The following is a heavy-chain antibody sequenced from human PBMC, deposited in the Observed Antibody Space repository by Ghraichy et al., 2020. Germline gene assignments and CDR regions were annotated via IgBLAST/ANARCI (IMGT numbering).Heavy chain of an antibody. D-gene: IGHD2-8*02. CDR1: GDSITSGDYY. J-gene: IGHJ6*02. V-gene: IGHV4-31*03. Sequence: SLNISCTVSGDSITSGDYYWSWVRQHPGKGLEWIGYIYHTGGTYYNPSLKSRLTISVDTSKNQFSLKLSSVTAADSAVYYCVRDHAGAYYYYAMDVWGQGTTVTVSS. CDR2: IYHTGGT. CDR3: VRDHAGAYYYYAMDV.